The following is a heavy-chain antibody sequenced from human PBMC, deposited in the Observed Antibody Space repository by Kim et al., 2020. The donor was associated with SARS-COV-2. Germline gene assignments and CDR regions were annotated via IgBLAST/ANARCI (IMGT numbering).Heavy chain of an antibody. D-gene: IGHD6-25*01. V-gene: IGHV3-33*01. Sequence: YAESVKGRITISRDNSKKALYLQMNSLGAEDTAVYYCAREKAGGSPTIDYWGQGTLVTVSS. CDR3: AREKAGGSPTIDY. J-gene: IGHJ4*02.